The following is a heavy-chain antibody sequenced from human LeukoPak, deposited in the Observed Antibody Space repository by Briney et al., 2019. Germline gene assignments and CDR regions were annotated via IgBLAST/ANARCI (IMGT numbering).Heavy chain of an antibody. V-gene: IGHV2-5*02. J-gene: IGHJ4*02. CDR2: IYWDDDK. D-gene: IGHD6-13*01. CDR1: GFSLSTSGVG. Sequence: ESGPTLVNPTQTLTLTCAFSGFSLSTSGVGVGWIRQPPGKALEWLALIYWDDDKRYSPSLKSRLTITRDTSKNQVVLTMTNMDPVDTATYYCAHSPARRPYSSGWYYDYWGQGTLVTVSS. CDR3: AHSPARRPYSSGWYYDY.